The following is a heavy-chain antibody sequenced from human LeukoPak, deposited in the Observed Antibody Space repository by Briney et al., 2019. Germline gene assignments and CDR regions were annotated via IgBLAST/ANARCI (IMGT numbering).Heavy chain of an antibody. D-gene: IGHD5-24*01. CDR1: GYTFTGYY. J-gene: IGHJ3*02. V-gene: IGHV1-2*04. Sequence: ASVKVSCKASGYTFTGYYMHWVRQAPGQGLEWMGWINPNSGGTNYAQKFQGWVTMTRDTSISTAYMELSRLRSDDTAVYYCARDSGAMATGARDAFDIWGQGTMVTVSS. CDR3: ARDSGAMATGARDAFDI. CDR2: INPNSGGT.